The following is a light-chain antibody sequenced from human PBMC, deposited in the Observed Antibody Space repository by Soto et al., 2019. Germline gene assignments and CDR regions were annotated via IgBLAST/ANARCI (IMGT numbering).Light chain of an antibody. CDR3: ASYTSISSYV. CDR1: SSDVGAYDY. Sequence: QSALTQPASVSGSPGQSITMSCTGTSSDVGAYDYVSWYQQHPGEVPRLIIYEVSNRPPQVSSRFSGSKSGNTASLTISGLQAEDEADYYCASYTSISSYVFGSGTKLPS. J-gene: IGLJ1*01. CDR2: EVS. V-gene: IGLV2-14*01.